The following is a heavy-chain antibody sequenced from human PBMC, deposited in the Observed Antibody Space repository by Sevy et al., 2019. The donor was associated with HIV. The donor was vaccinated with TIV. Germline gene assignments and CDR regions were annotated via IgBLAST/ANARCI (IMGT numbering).Heavy chain of an antibody. CDR3: AKDYSYCYDSSGYLDY. D-gene: IGHD3-22*01. V-gene: IGHV3-30*18. J-gene: IGHJ4*02. CDR2: ISYDGSNK. CDR1: GFTFSSYG. Sequence: GGSLRLSCAASGFTFSSYGMHWVRQAPGKGLEWVAVISYDGSNKYYADSVKGRFTISRDNSKNTLYLQMNSLRAEDTAVYYCAKDYSYCYDSSGYLDYWGQGTLVTVSS.